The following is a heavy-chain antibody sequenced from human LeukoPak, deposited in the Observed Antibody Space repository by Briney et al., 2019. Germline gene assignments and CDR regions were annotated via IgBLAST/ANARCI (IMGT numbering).Heavy chain of an antibody. V-gene: IGHV4-59*01. CDR1: GGSISTYY. CDR3: ARGPIDYYSSRSDYRFVP. Sequence: SETLSLTCTVSGGSISTYYWSWVRQPPGKRLEWIGYIYSSGSTNYNPSFKSGFTISLHTSKNQFYLKLSSVTAADTAVYYCARGPIDYYSSRSDYRFVPWGQGTLVTVSS. J-gene: IGHJ5*02. D-gene: IGHD6-13*01. CDR2: IYSSGST.